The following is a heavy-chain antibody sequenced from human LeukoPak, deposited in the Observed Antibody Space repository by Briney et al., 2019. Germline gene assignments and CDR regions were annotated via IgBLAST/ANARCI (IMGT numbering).Heavy chain of an antibody. D-gene: IGHD6-6*01. Sequence: SETLSLTCTVSGGSISSSGYYWGWIRQPPGKGLEWIGSIYYSGSTYYNPSLKSRVTISVDTSKNQFSLKLSSVTAADTAVYYCARQSSIAARPVPYYFDYWGQGTLVTVSS. CDR3: ARQSSIAARPVPYYFDY. CDR2: IYYSGST. V-gene: IGHV4-39*01. CDR1: GGSISSSGYY. J-gene: IGHJ4*02.